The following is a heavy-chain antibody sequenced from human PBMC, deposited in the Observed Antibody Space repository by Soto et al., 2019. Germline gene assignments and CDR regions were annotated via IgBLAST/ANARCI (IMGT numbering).Heavy chain of an antibody. J-gene: IGHJ6*02. V-gene: IGHV3-30*18. CDR1: GFTFSSYG. D-gene: IGHD3-10*01. CDR2: ISYDGSNK. CDR3: AKRPKGGWGDYYYYYGMDV. Sequence: QVQLVESGGGVVQPGRSLRLSCAASGFTFSSYGMHWVRQAPGKGLEWVAVISYDGSNKYYADSVKGRFTISRDNSKNTLYLQMNILRAEDTAVYYCAKRPKGGWGDYYYYYGMDVWGQGTTVTVSS.